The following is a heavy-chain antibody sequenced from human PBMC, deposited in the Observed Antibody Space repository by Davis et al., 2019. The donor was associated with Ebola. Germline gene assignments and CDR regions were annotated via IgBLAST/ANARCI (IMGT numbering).Heavy chain of an antibody. V-gene: IGHV6-1*01. J-gene: IGHJ4*02. Sequence: TLSLTCAISGDSVSSNSAAWSWIRQSPSRGLEWLGRTYYRSKWYNDYAVSVKSRITINPDTSKNQFSLQLNSVTPEDTAVYYCASSWQWLPTLFDYWGQGTLVTVSS. CDR2: TYYRSKWYN. CDR1: GDSVSSNSAA. D-gene: IGHD6-19*01. CDR3: ASSWQWLPTLFDY.